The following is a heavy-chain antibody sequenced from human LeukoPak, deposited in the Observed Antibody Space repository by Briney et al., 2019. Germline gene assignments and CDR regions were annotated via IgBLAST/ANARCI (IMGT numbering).Heavy chain of an antibody. J-gene: IGHJ4*02. Sequence: PSETLSLTCTVSGGSISSSSYYWGWIRQPRGKGLEWIGRFYYSGSTYYNPSLKSRVTISVDTSKNQFSLKLSSVTAADTAVYYCTRQGSLGTSGYDYWGQGTLVTVSS. CDR1: GGSISSSSYY. V-gene: IGHV4-39*01. CDR2: FYYSGST. D-gene: IGHD1-7*01. CDR3: TRQGSLGTSGYDY.